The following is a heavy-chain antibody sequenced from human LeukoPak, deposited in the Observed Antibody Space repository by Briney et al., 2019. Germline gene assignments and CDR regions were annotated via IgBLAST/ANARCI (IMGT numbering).Heavy chain of an antibody. CDR3: ATRSLTMIVVVITEDYFDY. D-gene: IGHD3-22*01. V-gene: IGHV4-39*01. CDR1: GGSISSSSNY. CDR2: IYYSGST. J-gene: IGHJ4*02. Sequence: SETLSLTCTVSGGSISSSSNYWGWIRQPPGKGLEWIGSIYYSGSTYYHPSLKSRVTISVDTSKNQFSLKLSSVTAADTAVYYCATRSLTMIVVVITEDYFDYWGQGTLVTVSS.